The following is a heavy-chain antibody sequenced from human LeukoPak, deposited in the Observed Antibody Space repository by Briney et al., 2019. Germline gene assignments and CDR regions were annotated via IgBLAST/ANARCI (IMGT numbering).Heavy chain of an antibody. CDR1: GGSISSSSYY. D-gene: IGHD6-13*01. J-gene: IGHJ4*02. CDR2: IYYSGST. CDR3: ARGHSSDY. V-gene: IGHV4-39*01. Sequence: PSETLSHTCTVSGGSISSSSYYWGWIRQPPGKGLEWVGSIYYSGSTYYNPSLKSRVTISVDTSKNQFSLKLSSVTAADTAVYYCARGHSSDYWGQGTLVTVSS.